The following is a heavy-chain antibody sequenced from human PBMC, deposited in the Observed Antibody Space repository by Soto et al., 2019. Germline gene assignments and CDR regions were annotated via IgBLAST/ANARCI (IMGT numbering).Heavy chain of an antibody. D-gene: IGHD6-13*01. Sequence: SETLSLTCTVSGGSISSGGYYWSWIRQHPGKGLEWIGYIYYSGSTYYNPSLKSRVTISVDTSKNQFSLKLSSVTAADTAVYYCASQTSRYSSSWPSRFDYWGQGTLVTVSS. CDR3: ASQTSRYSSSWPSRFDY. V-gene: IGHV4-31*03. J-gene: IGHJ4*02. CDR2: IYYSGST. CDR1: GGSISSGGYY.